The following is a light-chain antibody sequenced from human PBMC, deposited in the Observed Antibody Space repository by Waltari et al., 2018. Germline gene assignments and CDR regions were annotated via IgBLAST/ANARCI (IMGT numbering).Light chain of an antibody. J-gene: IGKJ3*01. Sequence: ETVMTQSPATLPVSPGERVIISCRASQTIRSDLAWYQQKPGQSPRLLIYVASTRATAIPARFSGSGSGAEFTLTISSLQSEDFAFYYCQQYDHWPPAFGPGTKVDVK. V-gene: IGKV3-15*01. CDR2: VAS. CDR1: QTIRSD. CDR3: QQYDHWPPA.